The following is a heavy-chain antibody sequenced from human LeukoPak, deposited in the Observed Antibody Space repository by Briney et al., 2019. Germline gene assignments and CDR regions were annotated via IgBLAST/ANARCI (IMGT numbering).Heavy chain of an antibody. Sequence: SETLSLTCTVSGGSISSHYWSWIRQPPGKGREWIGYIYNSGSTNYNPSLKSRVTISLDTSKNQFSLKLTSVTAADTAVYFCARDDYGVFDAFDVWGQGTVVTVSS. CDR1: GGSISSHY. D-gene: IGHD3-16*01. CDR2: IYNSGST. J-gene: IGHJ3*01. V-gene: IGHV4-59*08. CDR3: ARDDYGVFDAFDV.